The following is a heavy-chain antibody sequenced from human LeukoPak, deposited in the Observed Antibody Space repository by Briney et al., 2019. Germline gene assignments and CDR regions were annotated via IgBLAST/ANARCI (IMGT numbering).Heavy chain of an antibody. D-gene: IGHD2-2*01. CDR3: AKFASTSCCQSAFDI. CDR2: IRDSGGNT. V-gene: IGHV3-23*01. Sequence: GGSLRLSCAASGFTFSNNAMSWVRQAPGKGLEWVSAIRDSGGNTYYTDSEKGRFTISRDSSKNTLYLQMNSLRAEDTAVYYCAKFASTSCCQSAFDIWGQGTMVTVSS. J-gene: IGHJ3*02. CDR1: GFTFSNNA.